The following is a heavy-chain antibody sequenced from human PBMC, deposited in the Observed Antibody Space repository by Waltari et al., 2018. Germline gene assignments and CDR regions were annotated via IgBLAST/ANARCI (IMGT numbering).Heavy chain of an antibody. Sequence: QVQLQESGPGLVKPSQTLSLTCTVSGGSISSGSYYWSWIRQPAGKGLEWIGRIYTSGSTNYNPSLKSRVTISVDTSKNQFSLKLSSVTAADTAVYYCARGPTVGVAAAGTGWFDPWGQGTLVTVSS. CDR2: IYTSGST. V-gene: IGHV4-61*02. J-gene: IGHJ5*02. CDR3: ARGPTVGVAAAGTGWFDP. CDR1: GGSISSGSYY. D-gene: IGHD6-13*01.